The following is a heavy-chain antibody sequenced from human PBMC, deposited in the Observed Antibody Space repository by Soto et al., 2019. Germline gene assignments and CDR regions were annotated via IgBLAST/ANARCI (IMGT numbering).Heavy chain of an antibody. CDR3: ARHLTGGVDY. Sequence: GESLKISCKGSGYSFTSHWIAWVRQMPGKGLEWMGIIYLGDSDARYSPSFQGQVTISADKSINTAYLQWSSLKASDTAMYYCARHLTGGVDYWGQGTLVTVSS. J-gene: IGHJ4*02. CDR1: GYSFTSHW. D-gene: IGHD3-16*01. CDR2: IYLGDSDA. V-gene: IGHV5-51*01.